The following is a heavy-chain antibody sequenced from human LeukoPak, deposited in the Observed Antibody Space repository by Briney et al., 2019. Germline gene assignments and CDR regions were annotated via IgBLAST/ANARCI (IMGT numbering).Heavy chain of an antibody. V-gene: IGHV1-18*01. CDR2: ISAYNGNT. CDR1: GYTFTSYG. D-gene: IGHD3-10*01. CDR3: ARAVVRGVIIPRGEYYYMDV. J-gene: IGHJ6*03. Sequence: ASVKVSCKASGYTFTSYGISWVRQAPGQGLEWMGWISAYNGNTNYAQKLQGRVTMTTDTSTSTAYMELRSLRSDDTAVYYCARAVVRGVIIPRGEYYYMDVWGKGTTVTVSS.